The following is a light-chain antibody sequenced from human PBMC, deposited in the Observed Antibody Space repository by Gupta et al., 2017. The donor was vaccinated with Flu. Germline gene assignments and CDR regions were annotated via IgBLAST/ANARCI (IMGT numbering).Light chain of an antibody. V-gene: IGLV2-14*01. CDR3: SSYTSSSTLV. J-gene: IGLJ2*01. CDR2: EVS. CDR1: SSDVGAYNY. Sequence: QSALTQPDSVSGSPGQSITISCTGTSSDVGAYNYVSWYQQHPGKAPKSMIYEVSNRPSGVSDRFSGSKSGNTASLTISGLQAEDEADYYCSSYTSSSTLVFSGGTKLTVL.